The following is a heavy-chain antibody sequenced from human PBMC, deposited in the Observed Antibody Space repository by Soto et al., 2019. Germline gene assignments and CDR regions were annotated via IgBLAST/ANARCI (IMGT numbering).Heavy chain of an antibody. CDR2: ITSSSGSTM. Sequence: GGSLRLSCAASGFTFSSNGMNWVRQAPGKGLEWISYITSSSGSTMYYADSVKGRFTISRDNAKNSVYLQMNSLRDEDTAVYYCARDVFEGPGYWGQGTLVTVYS. CDR1: GFTFSSNG. J-gene: IGHJ4*02. V-gene: IGHV3-48*02. CDR3: ARDVFEGPGY. D-gene: IGHD3-3*01.